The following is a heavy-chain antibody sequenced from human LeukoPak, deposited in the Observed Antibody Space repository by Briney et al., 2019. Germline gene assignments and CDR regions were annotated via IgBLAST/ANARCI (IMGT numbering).Heavy chain of an antibody. Sequence: GESLKISCKGSGYSFTSYWIGWVRQMPGKGLEWMGIIYPGDSDTRYSPSFQGQVTISADKSISPAYLQWSSLKASDTAMYYCARQRSSSWYDNDYWGQGTLVTVSS. J-gene: IGHJ4*02. CDR1: GYSFTSYW. CDR2: IYPGDSDT. D-gene: IGHD6-13*01. CDR3: ARQRSSSWYDNDY. V-gene: IGHV5-51*01.